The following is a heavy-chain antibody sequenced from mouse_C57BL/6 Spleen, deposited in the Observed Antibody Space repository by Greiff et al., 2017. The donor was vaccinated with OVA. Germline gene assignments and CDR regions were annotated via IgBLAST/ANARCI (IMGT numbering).Heavy chain of an antibody. J-gene: IGHJ1*03. V-gene: IGHV1-82*01. Sequence: QVQLKESGPELVKPGASVKISCKASGYAFSSSWMNWVKQRPGKGLEWIGRIYPGDGDTNYNGKFKGKATLTADKSSSTAYMQLSSLTSEDSAVYFCARLLRYPYWYFDVWGTGTTVTVSS. CDR1: GYAFSSSW. CDR2: IYPGDGDT. CDR3: ARLLRYPYWYFDV. D-gene: IGHD1-1*01.